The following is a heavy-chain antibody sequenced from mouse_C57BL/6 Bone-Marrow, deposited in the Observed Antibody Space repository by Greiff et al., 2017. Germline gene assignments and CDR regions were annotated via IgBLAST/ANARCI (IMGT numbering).Heavy chain of an antibody. Sequence: QVQLQQSGPGLVQPSQSLSITCTVSGFSLTSYGVHWVRQSPGKGLEWLGVIWRGGSTDYNEAFMSRLSITKDNSKSQVFFKMNSLQADDTAIYYCARNYAMDYWGQGTSVTVSS. V-gene: IGHV2-5*01. CDR3: ARNYAMDY. J-gene: IGHJ4*01. CDR1: GFSLTSYG. CDR2: IWRGGST.